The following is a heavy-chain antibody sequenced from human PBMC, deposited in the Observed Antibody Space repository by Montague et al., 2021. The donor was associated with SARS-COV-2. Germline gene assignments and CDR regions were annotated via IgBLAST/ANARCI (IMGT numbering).Heavy chain of an antibody. CDR3: ARHHPVGGVRP. D-gene: IGHD2-8*02. CDR1: GGSISSYN. Sequence: SETLSLTCTVSGGSISSYNYNWIRLPPRTGLEWIWIGYYSCSANSNPSLKRRVTISVDTSTTQFSLKPSAVTAAATAVYYCARHHPVGGVRPWGQGTLVTVSS. J-gene: IGHJ5*02. CDR2: GYYSCSA. V-gene: IGHV4-59*08.